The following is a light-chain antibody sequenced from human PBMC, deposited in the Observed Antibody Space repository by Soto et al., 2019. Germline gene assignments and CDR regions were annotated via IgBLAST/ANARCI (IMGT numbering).Light chain of an antibody. J-gene: IGKJ3*01. CDR1: QGISNY. Sequence: DIQMTQSPSSLSASVGDRVTITCRASQGISNYLAWYQQKPGKVPKLLIYAASTLQSGVPSRFSSSGSGTDFTLTISSLQPEDVATYYCQKYNSALIFTFGPGTKVDIK. CDR3: QKYNSALIFT. V-gene: IGKV1-27*01. CDR2: AAS.